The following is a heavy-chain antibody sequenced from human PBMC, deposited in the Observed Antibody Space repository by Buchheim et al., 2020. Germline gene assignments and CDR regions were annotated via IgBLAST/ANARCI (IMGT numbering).Heavy chain of an antibody. CDR2: INSDGSST. Sequence: EVQLVESGGGLVQPGGSLRLSCAASGFAFSSFWIHWVRQAPGKGLVWVSHINSDGSSTSYADSVKGRFTISRDNTKNTLYLQMNSLRAEDTAVYYCARDIAPAGTYFDYWGQGTL. V-gene: IGHV3-74*01. CDR3: ARDIAPAGTYFDY. J-gene: IGHJ4*02. D-gene: IGHD6-13*01. CDR1: GFAFSSFW.